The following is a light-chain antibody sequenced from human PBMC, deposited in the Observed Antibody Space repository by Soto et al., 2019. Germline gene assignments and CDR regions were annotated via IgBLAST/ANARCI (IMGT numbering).Light chain of an antibody. CDR2: GAS. CDR1: QSVSNNY. Sequence: EIGLTQPPGTLSLSPGERATLSCRASQSVSNNYLAWYQQKPGQAPRLLIYGASNRATGIPDRFSGSGSGTYFTLTISRLEPEDFAVYYCQPYGSSGTFGQGTKVDIK. J-gene: IGKJ1*01. V-gene: IGKV3-20*01. CDR3: QPYGSSGT.